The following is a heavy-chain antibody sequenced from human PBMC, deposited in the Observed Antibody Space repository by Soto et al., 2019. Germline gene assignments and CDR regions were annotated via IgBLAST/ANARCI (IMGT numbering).Heavy chain of an antibody. D-gene: IGHD3-10*01. CDR3: AHSRNLITEDAQVGDFDY. Sequence: QITLKESGPTLVKPAQPLALTCTFSGFSLTTDGEGVGWVRQPPGEALEWLALIYWDDDERYSPSLKTRLTSTKDPSKNQVVLIMTNVDPVDTATYYCAHSRNLITEDAQVGDFDYWGQGTLVTVSS. CDR1: GFSLTTDGEG. CDR2: IYWDDDE. J-gene: IGHJ4*02. V-gene: IGHV2-5*02.